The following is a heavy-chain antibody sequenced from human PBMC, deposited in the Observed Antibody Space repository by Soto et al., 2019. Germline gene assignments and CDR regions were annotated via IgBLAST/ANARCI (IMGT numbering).Heavy chain of an antibody. CDR2: IYHSGST. D-gene: IGHD1-7*01. V-gene: IGHV4-38-2*01. J-gene: IGHJ4*02. CDR3: ASMIGPDKWNYLLYFDY. Sequence: ETLSLTFAVSGYAISSVYYWGWIRQPPGKGLEWIGSIYHSGSTYYNPSLKSRVTISVDTSKKQSSLKLSSVTAAETAGYYCASMIGPDKWNYLLYFDYSGQGTLVTVSS. CDR1: GYAISSVYY.